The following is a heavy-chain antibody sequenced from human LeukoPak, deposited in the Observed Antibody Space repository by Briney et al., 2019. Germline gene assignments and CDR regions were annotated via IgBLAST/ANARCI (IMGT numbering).Heavy chain of an antibody. D-gene: IGHD5-18*01. Sequence: GGSLRLSCAASGFTFNSYSMNWVRQAPGKGLVWVSSISSSSSSIYYANSVKGRFTISRDNAKNSLYLQMNSLRAEDTAVYYCARASGDIVETATMGSYWGQGTLVTVSS. CDR2: ISSSSSSI. J-gene: IGHJ4*02. CDR1: GFTFNSYS. CDR3: ARASGDIVETATMGSY. V-gene: IGHV3-21*01.